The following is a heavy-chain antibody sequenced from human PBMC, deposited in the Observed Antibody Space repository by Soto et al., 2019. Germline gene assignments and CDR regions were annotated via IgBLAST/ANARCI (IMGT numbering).Heavy chain of an antibody. V-gene: IGHV4-59*08. CDR2: IYYSGST. J-gene: IGHJ4*02. Sequence: SETLSLTCTVSGGSISSYYWSWIRQPPGKGLEWIGYIYYSGSTNYNPSLKSRVTISVDTSKNQFSLKLSSVTAADTAVYYCARHRGGYDQIFDYWGQGTLVTVAS. D-gene: IGHD5-12*01. CDR3: ARHRGGYDQIFDY. CDR1: GGSISSYY.